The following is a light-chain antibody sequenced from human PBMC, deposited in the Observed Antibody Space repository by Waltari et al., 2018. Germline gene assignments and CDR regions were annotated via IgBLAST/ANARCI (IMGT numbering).Light chain of an antibody. V-gene: IGKV3-11*01. Sequence: EIVLTQSPATLSLSPGERATLSCRASQSVSSYVGWYQQKPGQAPRLLIYDASNRATGIPARFSGSGSGTDFTLTISSLEPEDFAVYYCQQRTNWPPTFGQGTKVEIK. CDR2: DAS. J-gene: IGKJ1*01. CDR1: QSVSSY. CDR3: QQRTNWPPT.